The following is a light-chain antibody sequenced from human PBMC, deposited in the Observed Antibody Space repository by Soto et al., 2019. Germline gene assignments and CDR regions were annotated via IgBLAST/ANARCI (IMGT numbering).Light chain of an antibody. CDR1: PSVLYSSNNKNY. CDR3: QQYYSTPPT. J-gene: IGKJ4*01. CDR2: WAS. V-gene: IGKV4-1*01. Sequence: DIVMTQSPDSLAVSLGERATINCKSSPSVLYSSNNKNYLAWYQQKLGQPPKLLIYWASTRESGVPDRFSGSGSGTDFTLTISSLQAEDVAVYYCQQYYSTPPTFGGGTKVEIK.